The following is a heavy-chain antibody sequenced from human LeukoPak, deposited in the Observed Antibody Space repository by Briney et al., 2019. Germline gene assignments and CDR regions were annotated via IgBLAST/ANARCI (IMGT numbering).Heavy chain of an antibody. J-gene: IGHJ4*02. CDR2: INGDGSNT. CDR3: ARGAGAAVFDY. V-gene: IGHV3-74*01. Sequence: HPGGSLRLSCAASGFTFSSYWMYWVRQAPGRGLVWVSRINGDGSNTNYADSVKGRFTISRDNAKNTVFLQMNSLGVDDTAMYYCARGAGAAVFDYWGQGTLVTVPS. CDR1: GFTFSSYW.